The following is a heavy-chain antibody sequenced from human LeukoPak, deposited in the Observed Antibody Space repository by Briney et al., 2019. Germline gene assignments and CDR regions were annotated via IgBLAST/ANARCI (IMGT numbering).Heavy chain of an antibody. CDR1: GFTFSSYS. CDR3: AELGITMIGGV. Sequence: GGSLRLSCAASGFTFSSYSMNWVRRAPGKGLEWVSYISSSSGTIYYADSVKGRFTISRDNAKNSLYLQMNRLRAEDTAVYYCAELGITMIGGVWGKGTTVTISS. D-gene: IGHD3-10*02. CDR2: ISSSSGTI. J-gene: IGHJ6*04. V-gene: IGHV3-48*04.